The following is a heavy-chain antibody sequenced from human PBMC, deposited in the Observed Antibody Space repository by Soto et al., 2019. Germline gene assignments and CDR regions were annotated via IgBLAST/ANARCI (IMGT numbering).Heavy chain of an antibody. Sequence: QVQLVQSGAEVKKPGSSVKVSCKASGGTFSSYTISWGRQAPGQGLEWMGRIIPILGIANYAQKSQGRVTITADKSTSTAYMELSSLRSEDTAVYYCARETGDSAHLGYWGQGTLVTVSS. CDR2: IIPILGIA. J-gene: IGHJ4*02. CDR3: ARETGDSAHLGY. V-gene: IGHV1-69*08. CDR1: GGTFSSYT. D-gene: IGHD4-17*01.